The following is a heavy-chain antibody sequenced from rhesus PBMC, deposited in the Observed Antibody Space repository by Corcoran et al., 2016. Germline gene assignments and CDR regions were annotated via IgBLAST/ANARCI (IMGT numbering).Heavy chain of an antibody. CDR2: IGGSSGST. CDR1: GYSISSGYG. Sequence: QVQLQESGPGLVKPSETLSLTCAVSGYSISSGYGWSWIRQHPGKGLVWIGYIGGSSGSTNYNPSLKSRVTISKDTSKNQFSLKLSSVTAADTAVYYCATGIGSVVDYWGQGVLVTVSS. CDR3: ATGIGSVVDY. J-gene: IGHJ4*01. D-gene: IGHD4-29*01. V-gene: IGHV4-127*01.